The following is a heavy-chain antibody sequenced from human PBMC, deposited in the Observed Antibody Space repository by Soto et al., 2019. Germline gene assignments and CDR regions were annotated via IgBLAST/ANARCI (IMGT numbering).Heavy chain of an antibody. CDR3: ARSLFMVAPDNEPFDY. CDR2: ISGGGNDR. J-gene: IGHJ4*02. D-gene: IGHD5-12*01. CDR1: GFPFSSYA. V-gene: IGHV3-23*01. Sequence: PGGSLRLSCAASGFPFSSYAMSWVRQTPEKGLEWVAGISGGGNDRYYADFVQGRFTFSRDNSRNILYLQMNSLRADDTAMDFCARSLFMVAPDNEPFDYWGQGTLVTVSS.